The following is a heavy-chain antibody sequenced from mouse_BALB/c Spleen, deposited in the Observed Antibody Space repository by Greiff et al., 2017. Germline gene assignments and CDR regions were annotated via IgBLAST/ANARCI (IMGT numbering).Heavy chain of an antibody. CDR1: GYTFTSYV. CDR2: INPYNDGT. D-gene: IGHD1-1*01. Sequence: EVQLQQSGPELVKPGASVKMSCKASGYTFTSYVMHWVKQKPGQGLEWIGYINPYNDGTKYNEKFKGKATLTSDKSSSTAYMELSSLTSEDSAVYYCASTVVAYYYAMDYWGQGTSVTVSS. J-gene: IGHJ4*01. CDR3: ASTVVAYYYAMDY. V-gene: IGHV1-14*01.